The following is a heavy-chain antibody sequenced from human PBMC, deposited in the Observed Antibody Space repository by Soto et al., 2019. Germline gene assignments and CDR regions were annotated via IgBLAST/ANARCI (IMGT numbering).Heavy chain of an antibody. CDR3: ATDRYCSSTSCYDVDY. D-gene: IGHD2-2*01. Sequence: GASVKVSCKVSGYTLTELSMHWVRQAPGKGLEWMGGFDPEDGETIYAQKFQGRVTMTEDTSTDAAYMELSSLRSEDTAVYYCATDRYCSSTSCYDVDYWGQGTLVTVSS. CDR2: FDPEDGET. J-gene: IGHJ4*02. CDR1: GYTLTELS. V-gene: IGHV1-24*01.